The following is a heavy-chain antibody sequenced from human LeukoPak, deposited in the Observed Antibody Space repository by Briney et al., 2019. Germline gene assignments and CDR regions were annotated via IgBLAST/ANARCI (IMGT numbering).Heavy chain of an antibody. CDR2: ISGSGSTI. CDR1: GFTFSDYY. J-gene: IGHJ6*02. D-gene: IGHD2-21*02. V-gene: IGHV3-11*01. CDR3: ARLEGDDEELYSYGLDV. Sequence: GGSLRLSCAASGFTFSDYYMNWIRQAPGKGLEWVSYISGSGSTIYYADSVKGRFTISRDNAKNSLYLQMNTLRAEDTAVYYCARLEGDDEELYSYGLDVWGQGTTVTVSS.